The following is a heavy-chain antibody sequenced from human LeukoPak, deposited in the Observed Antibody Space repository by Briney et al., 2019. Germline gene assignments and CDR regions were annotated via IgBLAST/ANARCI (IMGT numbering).Heavy chain of an antibody. V-gene: IGHV3-30*18. CDR3: AKDGYSSSYSLSGFDP. J-gene: IGHJ5*02. CDR2: ISYDGSNK. D-gene: IGHD6-13*01. CDR1: GFTFSSYG. Sequence: PGRSLRLSCAASGFTFSSYGMHWVRQAPGKGLEWVAVISYDGSNKYHADSVKGRFTISRDNSKNTLYLQMNSLRAEDTAVYYCAKDGYSSSYSLSGFDPWGQGTLVTVSS.